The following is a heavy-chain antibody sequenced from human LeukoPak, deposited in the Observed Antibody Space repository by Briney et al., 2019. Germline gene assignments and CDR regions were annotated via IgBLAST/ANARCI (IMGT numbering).Heavy chain of an antibody. CDR2: IRYDGNDK. CDR3: ARELDTPMVTHDALDI. J-gene: IGHJ3*02. Sequence: GGSLRLSCAASGFTFSYYGMHWVRQAPGKGLEWVAFIRYDGNDKFYADSVKDRFTISRDNGQNSLYLQMNSLRPEDTAVYCCARELDTPMVTHDALDIWGRGTLVTVSS. CDR1: GFTFSYYG. D-gene: IGHD5-18*01. V-gene: IGHV3-30*02.